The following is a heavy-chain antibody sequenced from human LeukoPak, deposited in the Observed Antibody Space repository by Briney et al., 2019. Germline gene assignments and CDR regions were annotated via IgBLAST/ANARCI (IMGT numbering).Heavy chain of an antibody. Sequence: ASVKVSCKASGYTFTSYGLSWVRQAPGQGLEWMGVINPSGGSTSYAQKFQGRVTMTRDTSTSTVYMELSSLRSEDTAVYYCARRSPAYCGGDCYLDCWGQGTLVTVSS. V-gene: IGHV1-46*01. J-gene: IGHJ4*02. CDR3: ARRSPAYCGGDCYLDC. CDR2: INPSGGST. D-gene: IGHD2-21*02. CDR1: GYTFTSYG.